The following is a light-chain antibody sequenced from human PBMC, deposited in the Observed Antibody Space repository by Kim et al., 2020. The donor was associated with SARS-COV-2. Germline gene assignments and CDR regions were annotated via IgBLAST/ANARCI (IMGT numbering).Light chain of an antibody. CDR3: QQYNSYSPRT. Sequence: SVGDRVTITCRASQSISSWLAWYQQKPGKAPKLLIYKASSLESGVPSRFSGSGSGTEFTLTISSLQPDDFATYYCQQYNSYSPRTFGQGTKVDNQ. CDR2: KAS. CDR1: QSISSW. V-gene: IGKV1-5*03. J-gene: IGKJ1*01.